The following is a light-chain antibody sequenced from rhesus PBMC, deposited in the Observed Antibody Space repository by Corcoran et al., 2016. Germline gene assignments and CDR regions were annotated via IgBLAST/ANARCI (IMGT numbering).Light chain of an antibody. CDR1: QGISGY. V-gene: IGKV1S19*01. J-gene: IGKJ4*01. CDR3: LQHNSYPLT. Sequence: DIQMTQSPSSLSASVGDRVTLTCRASQGISGYLNWYKQKQGKAPNRLIYAASSLEMGVPSRFSGSGSGTHFTLTISSRQPEDFAAYYCLQHNSYPLTFGGGTKVEIK. CDR2: AAS.